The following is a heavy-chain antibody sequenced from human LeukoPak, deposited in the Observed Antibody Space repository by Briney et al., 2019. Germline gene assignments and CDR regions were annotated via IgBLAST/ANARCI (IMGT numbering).Heavy chain of an antibody. V-gene: IGHV3-66*01. CDR2: IYIGGNT. Sequence: PGGSLRLSCAASGFTVSSNYMSRVRQAPGKGLEWVSVIYIGGNTYYADSVKDRFTISRDNSKNTLYLQMNSLRAEDTAVYYCARTDWPYAFDIWGQGTIVTVSS. J-gene: IGHJ3*02. CDR3: ARTDWPYAFDI. CDR1: GFTVSSNY. D-gene: IGHD2-21*01.